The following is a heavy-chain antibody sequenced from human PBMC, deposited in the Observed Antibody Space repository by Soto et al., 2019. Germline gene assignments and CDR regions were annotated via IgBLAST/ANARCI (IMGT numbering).Heavy chain of an antibody. Sequence: GFLRLSCVPSGFTLSSYSMNWVRHAPGKGLEWVSSISSSSSYIYYADSVKGRFTISRDNAKNSLYLQMNSLRAEDTDVYYCARMPSEQQPSWGQGTLVTVSS. CDR3: ARMPSEQQPS. J-gene: IGHJ5*02. CDR1: GFTLSSYS. CDR2: ISSSSSYI. D-gene: IGHD6-13*01. V-gene: IGHV3-21*01.